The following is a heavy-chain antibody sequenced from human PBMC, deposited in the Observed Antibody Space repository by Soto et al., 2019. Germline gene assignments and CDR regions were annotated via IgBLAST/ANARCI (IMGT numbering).Heavy chain of an antibody. J-gene: IGHJ4*02. CDR3: AKGGLVGARYRVGGYFDS. CDR1: GFTFSSYA. V-gene: IGHV3-23*01. D-gene: IGHD1-26*01. Sequence: EVRLLESGGNLVQTVGSLRLSCAASGFTFSSYAMSCVRQAPGKGLEWVSSISGAGDAPSYADSVKCHFTISRYSSKSTLFLQMNGLRAEDSAIYYCAKGGLVGARYRVGGYFDSWGLGTLVTVSS. CDR2: ISGAGDAP.